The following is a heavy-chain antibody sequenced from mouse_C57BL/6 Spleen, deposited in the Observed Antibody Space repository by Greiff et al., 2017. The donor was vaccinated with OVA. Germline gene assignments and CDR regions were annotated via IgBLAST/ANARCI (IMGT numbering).Heavy chain of an antibody. V-gene: IGHV6-6*01. CDR3: TRPSLGYYFDY. CDR1: GFTFSDAW. Sequence: VQLKESGGGLVQPGGSMKLSCAASGFTFSDAWMDWVRQSPEKGLEWVAEIRNKANNHATYYAESVKGRFTISRDDSKSSVYLQMNSLRAEDTGIYYCTRPSLGYYFDYWGQGTTLTVSS. D-gene: IGHD6-2*01. J-gene: IGHJ2*01. CDR2: IRNKANNHAT.